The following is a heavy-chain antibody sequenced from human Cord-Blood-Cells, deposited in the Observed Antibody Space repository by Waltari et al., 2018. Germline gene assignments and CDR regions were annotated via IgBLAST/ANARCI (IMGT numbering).Heavy chain of an antibody. CDR3: ALAVAGGTYYFDY. V-gene: IGHV1-2*04. Sequence: QVQLVQSGAEVKKPGASVKVSCKASGYTFTGYYMHWVRPAPGQGLEWMGWINPNSGGTNYAQKFQGWVTMTRDTSISTAYMELSRLRSDDTAVYYCALAVAGGTYYFDYWGQGTLVTVSS. J-gene: IGHJ4*02. CDR2: INPNSGGT. D-gene: IGHD6-19*01. CDR1: GYTFTGYY.